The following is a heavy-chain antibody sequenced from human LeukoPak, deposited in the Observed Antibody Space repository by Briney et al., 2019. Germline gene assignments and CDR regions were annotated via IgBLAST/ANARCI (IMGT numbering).Heavy chain of an antibody. J-gene: IGHJ5*02. Sequence: SQTLSLTCAISEDSISSNSAAWNWIRQSPSRGLEWLGRTYYRSKWYNNYAISVKSRITINPDTSKDQFSLQLNSVTPADTAVSYCARDLCTSSSCPNNWIDPWGQGTLVTVSS. D-gene: IGHD2-2*01. V-gene: IGHV6-1*01. CDR2: TYYRSKWYN. CDR3: ARDLCTSSSCPNNWIDP. CDR1: EDSISSNSAA.